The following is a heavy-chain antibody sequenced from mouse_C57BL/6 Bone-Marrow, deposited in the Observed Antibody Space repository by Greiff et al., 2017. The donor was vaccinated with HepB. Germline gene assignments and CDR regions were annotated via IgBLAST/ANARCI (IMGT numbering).Heavy chain of an antibody. CDR3: ARRITTVVPYFDY. D-gene: IGHD1-1*01. CDR2: IYPRSGNT. CDR1: GYTFTSYG. J-gene: IGHJ2*01. Sequence: VKLMESGAELARPGASVKLSCKASGYTFTSYGISWVKQRTGQGLEWIGEIYPRSGNTYYNEKFKGQATLTADKSSSTAYMELRSLTSEDSAVYFCARRITTVVPYFDYWGQGTTLTVSS. V-gene: IGHV1-81*01.